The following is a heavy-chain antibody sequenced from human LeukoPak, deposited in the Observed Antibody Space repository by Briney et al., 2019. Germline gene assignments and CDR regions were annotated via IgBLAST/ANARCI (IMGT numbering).Heavy chain of an antibody. J-gene: IGHJ4*02. V-gene: IGHV3-33*06. D-gene: IGHD3-10*01. CDR3: AKDLAVRGVTGIDY. CDR2: MWYDGSNK. Sequence: GGSLRLSCAASVFTFSSYGMHSVRQAPGKGLEWVAGMWYDGSNKYYADSVKGRFTISRDNSKNTLYLLMNSLRAEDTAVYYCAKDLAVRGVTGIDYWGQGTLVTVSS. CDR1: VFTFSSYG.